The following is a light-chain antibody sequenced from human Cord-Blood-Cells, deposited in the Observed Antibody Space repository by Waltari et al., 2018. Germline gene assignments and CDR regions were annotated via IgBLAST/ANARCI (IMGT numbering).Light chain of an antibody. CDR1: SSTIGAGYD. CDR2: GNS. V-gene: IGLV1-40*01. CDR3: QSYDSSLSVV. J-gene: IGLJ2*01. Sequence: QSVLTQPPSVSGAPGQRVTISCTGSSSTIGAGYDVPWYQPLPGTAPKLLIYGNSNRPSGVPDRFSGSKSGTSASLAITGLQAEDEADYYCQSYDSSLSVVFGGGTKLTVL.